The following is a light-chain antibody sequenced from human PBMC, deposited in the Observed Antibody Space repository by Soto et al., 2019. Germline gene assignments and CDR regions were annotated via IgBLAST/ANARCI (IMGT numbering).Light chain of an antibody. CDR1: QSLLHSNGYNY. CDR2: LGS. J-gene: IGKJ3*01. V-gene: IGKV2-28*01. CDR3: MQALQTHRIFT. Sequence: DIVMTQSPLSLPVTPGEPASISCRSSQSLLHSNGYNYLDWYLQKPGQSPQLLIYLGSNRASGVPDRFSGSGSGTDCTLQISRVEAEDVGGYYCMQALQTHRIFTFGPGTKVDIK.